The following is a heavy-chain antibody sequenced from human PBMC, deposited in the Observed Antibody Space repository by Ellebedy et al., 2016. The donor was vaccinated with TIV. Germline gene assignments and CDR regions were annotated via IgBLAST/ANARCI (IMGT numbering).Heavy chain of an antibody. CDR3: ASSPFSTVWGGDFDY. D-gene: IGHD3-16*01. Sequence: GESLKISCAASGFMFSSFWMSWVRQAPGKGLEWVANIKQDGSEKYYVDSVKVRFTISRDNANNSLYLQMNSVSTEDTAVYYCASSPFSTVWGGDFDYWGQGTLVTVSS. CDR1: GFMFSSFW. J-gene: IGHJ4*02. CDR2: IKQDGSEK. V-gene: IGHV3-7*03.